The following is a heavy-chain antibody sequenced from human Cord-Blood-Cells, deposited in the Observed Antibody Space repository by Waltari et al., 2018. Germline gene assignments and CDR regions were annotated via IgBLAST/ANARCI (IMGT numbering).Heavy chain of an antibody. Sequence: QVQLVESGGGVVQPGRSLRLSCAASGFTFTSYGMHWVRQAPGKGLEWVAVIWYDGSNKYYADAVKGRFTISRDNSKNTLYLQMNSLRAEDTAVYYCARDFRGAFDIWGQGTMVTVSS. V-gene: IGHV3-33*01. D-gene: IGHD3-16*01. CDR1: GFTFTSYG. J-gene: IGHJ3*02. CDR3: ARDFRGAFDI. CDR2: IWYDGSNK.